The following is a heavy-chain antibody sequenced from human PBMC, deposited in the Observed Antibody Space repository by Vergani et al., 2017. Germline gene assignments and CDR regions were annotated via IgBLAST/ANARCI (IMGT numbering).Heavy chain of an antibody. J-gene: IGHJ6*02. CDR2: IKHSGST. Sequence: QVQLQQWGAGLLKPSETLSLTCAVYGGYFSGYYWGWIRQPPGKGLEWIGEIKHSGSTNYNPSLKSRVTISVDTSKNQFSLKLSSVTAADTAVYYCARGSSGQLGAYGMDGWGQGTTVTVSS. V-gene: IGHV4-34*01. D-gene: IGHD6-13*01. CDR3: ARGSSGQLGAYGMDG. CDR1: GGYFSGYY.